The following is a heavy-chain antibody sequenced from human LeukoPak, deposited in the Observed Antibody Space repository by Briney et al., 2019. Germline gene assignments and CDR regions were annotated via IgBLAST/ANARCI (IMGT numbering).Heavy chain of an antibody. J-gene: IGHJ1*01. CDR3: AGAREYCIDSNCYEYFQD. Sequence: GGSLRLSCAASGLTVRTNSMSWVRQAPGKGLEWVSVIYSPGSTYYEEPVNGRFTISRDTSKNTVSLQMNSLRAEDTAVYYCAGAREYCIDSNCYEYFQDWGQGTLVTVSS. CDR2: IYSPGST. D-gene: IGHD2-2*01. CDR1: GLTVRTNS. V-gene: IGHV3-53*01.